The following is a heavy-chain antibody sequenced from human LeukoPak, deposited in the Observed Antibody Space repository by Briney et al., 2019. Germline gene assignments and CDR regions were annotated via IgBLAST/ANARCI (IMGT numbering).Heavy chain of an antibody. CDR2: INPNSGGT. D-gene: IGHD2-21*02. Sequence: ASVKVSCKASGYTFTGYYMHWVRQAPGQGLEWMGWINPNSGGTNYAQKFQGRVTMTRDTSISTAYMELSRLRSDDTAVYYCARVPPIVVVTANTTDAFDIWGQGTMVTVSS. CDR1: GYTFTGYY. V-gene: IGHV1-2*02. J-gene: IGHJ3*02. CDR3: ARVPPIVVVTANTTDAFDI.